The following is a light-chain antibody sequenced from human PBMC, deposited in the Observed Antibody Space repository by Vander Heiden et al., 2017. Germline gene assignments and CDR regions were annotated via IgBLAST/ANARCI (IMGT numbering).Light chain of an antibody. Sequence: QTVVTQEPPLSVSPGGTVTLTRRLRSGSVSTSYYPNGYQQTPGQSPRTLIYSTNIRSSGVPDRFSASILGNNAALPITGAQADDESDYYFMLFMGRGIWVFGGGTKLTVL. V-gene: IGLV8-61*01. CDR3: MLFMGRGIWV. CDR2: STN. J-gene: IGLJ3*02. CDR1: SGSVSTSYY.